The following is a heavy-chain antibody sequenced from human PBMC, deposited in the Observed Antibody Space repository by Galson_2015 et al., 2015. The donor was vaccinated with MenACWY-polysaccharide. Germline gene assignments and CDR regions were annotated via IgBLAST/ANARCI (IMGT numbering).Heavy chain of an antibody. CDR3: AREPTYSGSFGWFDS. Sequence: LSLTCTVSGGSVSSTTDYWSWLRQPPGKGLEWIGFMSSNGGANRNPSLKSRVTISIDTSKNQSSLRLNSVTAADTAMYYCAREPTYSGSFGWFDSWGQGTLVTVSP. J-gene: IGHJ5*01. CDR2: MSSNGGA. V-gene: IGHV4-61*01. D-gene: IGHD1-26*01. CDR1: GGSVSSTTDY.